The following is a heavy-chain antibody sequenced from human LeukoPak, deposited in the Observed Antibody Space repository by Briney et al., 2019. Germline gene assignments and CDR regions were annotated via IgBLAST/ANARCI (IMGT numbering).Heavy chain of an antibody. Sequence: PGRSLRLSCAASGFTFSFYSMQWVRQAPGKGLGWVAVISYDGSNKYYAHSVKGRFTISRDNSKNTLFLQMNSLRTDDTAVYYCARGAPATVTTFTPFDPWGQGTLVTVSS. CDR3: ARGAPATVTTFTPFDP. D-gene: IGHD4-17*01. CDR2: ISYDGSNK. CDR1: GFTFSFYS. J-gene: IGHJ5*02. V-gene: IGHV3-30*04.